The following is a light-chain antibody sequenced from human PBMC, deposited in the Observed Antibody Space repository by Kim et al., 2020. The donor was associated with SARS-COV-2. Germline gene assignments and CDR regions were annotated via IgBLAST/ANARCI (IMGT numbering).Light chain of an antibody. Sequence: PGEGATLSCRASHNVGINLAWYQQTPGQPPRLLIYDAAMRAAGIPDRFSGSGSGTDFTLTIGNLAPEDFAIYYCQQRGNWPPALTFSGGTKVDIK. V-gene: IGKV3-11*01. CDR3: QQRGNWPPALT. CDR2: DAA. CDR1: HNVGIN. J-gene: IGKJ4*01.